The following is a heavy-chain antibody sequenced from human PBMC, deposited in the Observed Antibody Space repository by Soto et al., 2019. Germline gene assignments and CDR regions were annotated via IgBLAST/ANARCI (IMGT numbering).Heavy chain of an antibody. CDR3: AKAPRGSGRDYYFDH. CDR1: GCSFSDFW. J-gene: IGHJ4*02. Sequence: EVQLVESGGVLVQPGGSRRLSCAALGCSFSDFWVSWVRQAPGKGPEWVANINRDGSQEWYGDSVQGRFTISRDNAKNSVYLQMNSLRDEDTAVYYCAKAPRGSGRDYYFDHWGQGALITVSS. D-gene: IGHD3-10*01. V-gene: IGHV3-7*05. CDR2: INRDGSQE.